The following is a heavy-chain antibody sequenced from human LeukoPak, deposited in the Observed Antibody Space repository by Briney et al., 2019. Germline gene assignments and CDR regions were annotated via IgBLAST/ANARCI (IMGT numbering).Heavy chain of an antibody. CDR2: INHSGST. D-gene: IGHD4-23*01. V-gene: IGHV4-34*01. CDR3: ARLVTWARYMDV. J-gene: IGHJ6*03. CDR1: GGSFSGYY. Sequence: SETLSLTCAVYGGSFSGYYWSWIRQPPGKGLEWIGEINHSGSTNYNPSLKSRVTISVDTSKNQFSLKLSSVTAADTAVYYCARLVTWARYMDVWGKGTTVTVSS.